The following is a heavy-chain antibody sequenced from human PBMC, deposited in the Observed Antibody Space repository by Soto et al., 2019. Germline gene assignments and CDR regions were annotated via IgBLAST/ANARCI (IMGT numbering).Heavy chain of an antibody. J-gene: IGHJ3*02. V-gene: IGHV1-69*02. CDR1: GGTFSSYT. CDR3: ARGLAYCGGDCYSNI. CDR2: IIPILGIA. Sequence: GASVKVSCKASGGTFSSYTISWVRQAPGQGLEWMGRIIPILGIANYAQKFQGRVTITADKSTSTAYMELSSLRSEDTAVYYCARGLAYCGGDCYSNIWGQGTMVTVSS. D-gene: IGHD2-21*02.